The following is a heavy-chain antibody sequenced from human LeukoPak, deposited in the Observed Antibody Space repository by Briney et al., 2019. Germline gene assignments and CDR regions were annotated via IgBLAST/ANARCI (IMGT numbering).Heavy chain of an antibody. V-gene: IGHV1-8*01. CDR2: MNPNSGNT. D-gene: IGHD6-19*01. J-gene: IGHJ4*02. CDR1: GYTFTSYD. CDR3: ARALYSSGYTDY. Sequence: ASVKVSCKASGYTFTSYDINWVRQAPGQGFEWMGWMNPNSGNTGYAQKFQGRVTMTRDTSTSTVYMELSSLRSEDTAVYYCARALYSSGYTDYWGQGTLVTVSS.